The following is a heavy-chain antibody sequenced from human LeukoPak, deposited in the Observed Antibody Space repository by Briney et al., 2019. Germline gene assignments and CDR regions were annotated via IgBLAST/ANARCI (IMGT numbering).Heavy chain of an antibody. J-gene: IGHJ4*02. CDR1: GFTFSSYA. Sequence: PGGSLRLXCAASGFTFSSYAMSWVRQAPGKGLEWVSAISGSDGSTYYADSVKGRFTISRDNSKNTLYLQMNSLRAEDTAVYYCAKLVSPSPKYYYGSGLPDYWGQGTQVTVSS. CDR3: AKLVSPSPKYYYGSGLPDY. D-gene: IGHD3-10*01. CDR2: ISGSDGST. V-gene: IGHV3-23*01.